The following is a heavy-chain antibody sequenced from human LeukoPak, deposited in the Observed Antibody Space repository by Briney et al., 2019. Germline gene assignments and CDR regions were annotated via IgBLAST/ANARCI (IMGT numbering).Heavy chain of an antibody. CDR3: ARGGWRTRDCDY. V-gene: IGHV3-21*01. CDR1: GFTFSSYS. D-gene: IGHD6-19*01. CDR2: ISSSSSYI. Sequence: GGSLRLSCAASGFTFSSYSMNWVRQAPGKGLEWVSSISSSSSYIYYADSVKGRFTISRDNAKNSLYLQMNSLRAEDAAVYYCARGGWRTRDCDYWGQGTLVTVSS. J-gene: IGHJ4*02.